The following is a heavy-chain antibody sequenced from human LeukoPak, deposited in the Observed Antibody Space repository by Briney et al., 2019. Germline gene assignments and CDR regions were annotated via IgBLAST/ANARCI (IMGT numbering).Heavy chain of an antibody. V-gene: IGHV4-61*01. CDR3: ARGWYYYGPGAVYFDY. D-gene: IGHD3-10*01. CDR1: GGSVSSGSYY. J-gene: IGHJ4*02. Sequence: SETLSLTCTVSGGSVSSGSYYWSWIRQPPGKGLEWIGSIYYSGSTNYNPSLKSRVTISVDTSKNQSSLKLSSVTAADTAVYYCARGWYYYGPGAVYFDYWGQGTLVTVSS. CDR2: IYYSGST.